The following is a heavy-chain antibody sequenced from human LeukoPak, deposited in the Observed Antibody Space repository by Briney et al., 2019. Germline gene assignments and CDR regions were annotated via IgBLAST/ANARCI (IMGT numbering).Heavy chain of an antibody. Sequence: PSETLSLTCTVSGGSISSYYWSWIRQPPGKGLEWIGYIYYSGSTNYNPSLKSRVTISVDTSKNQFSLKLSSVTAADTAVYYCARGFRPLLFLNWFDPWGQGTLVTVSS. CDR3: ARGFRPLLFLNWFDP. D-gene: IGHD2-15*01. J-gene: IGHJ5*02. CDR1: GGSISSYY. V-gene: IGHV4-59*01. CDR2: IYYSGST.